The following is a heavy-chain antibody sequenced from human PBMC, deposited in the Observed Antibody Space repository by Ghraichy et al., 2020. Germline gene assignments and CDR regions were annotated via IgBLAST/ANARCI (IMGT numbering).Heavy chain of an antibody. V-gene: IGHV1-69*13. CDR3: ARADSSGWYSGAFDI. D-gene: IGHD6-19*01. Sequence: SVKVSCKASGGTFSSYAISWVRQAPGQGLEWMGGIIPIFGTANYAQKFQGRVTITADESTSTAYMELSSLRSEDTAVYYCARADSSGWYSGAFDIWGQGTMVTVSS. J-gene: IGHJ3*02. CDR1: GGTFSSYA. CDR2: IIPIFGTA.